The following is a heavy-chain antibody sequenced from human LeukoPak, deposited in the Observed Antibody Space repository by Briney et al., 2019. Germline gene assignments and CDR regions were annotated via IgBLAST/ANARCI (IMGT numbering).Heavy chain of an antibody. CDR1: GGSISSYY. CDR2: IYYSGST. CDR3: ARAGDEFGVAIYFDY. J-gene: IGHJ4*01. V-gene: IGHV4-59*01. Sequence: KPSETLSLTCTVSGGSISSYYWSWIRQPPGKGLEWIGYIYYSGSTNYNPSLKSRVTISVDTSKNQFSLKLSSVTAADTAVYYCARAGDEFGVAIYFDYWGQGTLVTVSS. D-gene: IGHD3-3*01.